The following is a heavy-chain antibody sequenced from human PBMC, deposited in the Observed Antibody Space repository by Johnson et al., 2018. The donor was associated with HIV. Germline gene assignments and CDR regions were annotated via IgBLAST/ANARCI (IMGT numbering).Heavy chain of an antibody. J-gene: IGHJ3*02. CDR1: GFTFDDYA. CDR2: ISWNSGSI. D-gene: IGHD1-7*01. CDR3: AKLIVNWNYDEQPSRAFDI. Sequence: VQLVESGGGLVQPGRSLRLSCAASGFTFDDYAMHWVRQAPGKGLEWVSGISWNSGSIGYADSVKGRFTISRENAKNSLYLQMNSLRAEDTALYYCAKLIVNWNYDEQPSRAFDIWGQGTMVT. V-gene: IGHV3-9*01.